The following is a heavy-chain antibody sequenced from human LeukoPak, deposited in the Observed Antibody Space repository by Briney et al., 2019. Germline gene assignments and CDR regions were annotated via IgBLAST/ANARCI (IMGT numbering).Heavy chain of an antibody. CDR2: INHSGST. Sequence: PSETLSLTCGVYGGSFSGYYWSWIRQPPGKGLEWIGEINHSGSTNYNPSLKSRVTISVDTSKNQFSLKLSSVTAAVTAVYYCARFFTNTARRVVAAALVFDYWGQGTLVTVSS. D-gene: IGHD2-15*01. V-gene: IGHV4-34*01. CDR3: ARFFTNTARRVVAAALVFDY. CDR1: GGSFSGYY. J-gene: IGHJ4*02.